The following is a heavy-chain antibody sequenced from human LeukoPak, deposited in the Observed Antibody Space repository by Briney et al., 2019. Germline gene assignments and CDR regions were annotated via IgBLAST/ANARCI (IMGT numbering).Heavy chain of an antibody. Sequence: ASVKVSCKVSGYTLTELSMHWVRQAPGKGLERMGGFDPEDGETIYAQKFQGRVTMTEDTSTDTAYMELSSLRSEDTAVYYCATFGARQWLVPWYGYWGQGTLVTVSS. CDR3: ATFGARQWLVPWYGY. V-gene: IGHV1-24*01. D-gene: IGHD6-19*01. CDR2: FDPEDGET. J-gene: IGHJ4*02. CDR1: GYTLTELS.